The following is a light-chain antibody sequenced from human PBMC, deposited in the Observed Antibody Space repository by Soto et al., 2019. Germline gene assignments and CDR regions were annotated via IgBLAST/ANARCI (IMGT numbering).Light chain of an antibody. CDR2: GAS. CDR3: QQYNNWPRT. CDR1: QSVSRY. J-gene: IGKJ1*01. Sequence: EIVLTQSPATLSFSPVERSSLAFRASQSVSRYLAWYQQKPGQAPRLLIYGASTRATGIPARFSGSGSGTEFTLTINSLQSEDFAVYYCQQYNNWPRTFGQGTKVDIK. V-gene: IGKV3-15*01.